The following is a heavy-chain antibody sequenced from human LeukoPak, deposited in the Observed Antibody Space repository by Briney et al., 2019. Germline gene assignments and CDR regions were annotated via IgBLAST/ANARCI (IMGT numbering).Heavy chain of an antibody. CDR2: VSGSGIST. Sequence: GGSLRLSCAASGFTFSSYAMSWVRQAPGKGLEWVSTVSGSGISTYYADSVKGRFTISRDNSRNTLYLQMNSLRAEDTALYYCVKGDNNILTGYYNSFDYWGQGTLDTVSS. CDR1: GFTFSSYA. D-gene: IGHD3-9*01. V-gene: IGHV3-23*01. J-gene: IGHJ4*02. CDR3: VKGDNNILTGYYNSFDY.